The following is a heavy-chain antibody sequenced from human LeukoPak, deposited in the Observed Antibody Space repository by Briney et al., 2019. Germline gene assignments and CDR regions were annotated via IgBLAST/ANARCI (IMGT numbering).Heavy chain of an antibody. CDR1: GFTFDDYG. V-gene: IGHV3-20*04. Sequence: GGSLRLSCAAPGFTFDDYGMSWVRQAPGKGVEWVSDINWNGGSTGYADPVKGRLTISRDNAKNSLYLQMNSLRAEDTALYYCARASSRTDSAMDVWGKGTTVTVSS. J-gene: IGHJ6*03. CDR3: ARASSRTDSAMDV. D-gene: IGHD2-15*01. CDR2: INWNGGST.